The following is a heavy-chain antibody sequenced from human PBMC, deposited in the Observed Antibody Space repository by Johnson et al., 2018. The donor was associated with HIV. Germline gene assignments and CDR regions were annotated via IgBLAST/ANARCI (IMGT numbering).Heavy chain of an antibody. D-gene: IGHD5-24*01. Sequence: VQLVESGGGLVQPGGSLRLSCAASGFTVSSNYMSWVRQGPGKGLEWVSVINSGGSTYYADSVKGRFTISRDNSKNTLYLQMNSLRAEDTAVYFCARGCRDGYTCDAFDIWGQGTMLTVSS. CDR2: INSGGST. V-gene: IGHV3-66*01. J-gene: IGHJ3*02. CDR1: GFTVSSNY. CDR3: ARGCRDGYTCDAFDI.